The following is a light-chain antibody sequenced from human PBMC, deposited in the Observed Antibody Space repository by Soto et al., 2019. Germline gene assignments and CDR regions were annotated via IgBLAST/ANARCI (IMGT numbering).Light chain of an antibody. V-gene: IGKV3-11*01. CDR2: DAS. CDR1: KSVSSY. Sequence: EIVLTQSPATLSLSPGERATLSCRASKSVSSYLAWYQQKPGQPPRLLIYDASTRATGIPARFSGSGSGTDFTLTISSLDPEDFAVYYCHQRSDWPQTFGQGTKVEVK. J-gene: IGKJ1*01. CDR3: HQRSDWPQT.